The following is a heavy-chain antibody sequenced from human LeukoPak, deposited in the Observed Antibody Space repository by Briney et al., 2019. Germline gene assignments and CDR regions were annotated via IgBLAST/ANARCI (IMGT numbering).Heavy chain of an antibody. CDR1: GITLSNCG. J-gene: IGHJ4*02. CDR3: AKRGVVIRVILVGFHKEAYYFDS. CDR2: ISGSGGST. V-gene: IGHV3-23*01. D-gene: IGHD3-22*01. Sequence: GGSLRLSCAVSGITLSNCGMSWVRQAPGKGLEWVAGISGSGGSTNYADSVKGRFTVSRDNRKNTLNLQMNNLRTEDTAVYFCAKRGVVIRVILVGFHKEAYYFDSWGQGALVTVSS.